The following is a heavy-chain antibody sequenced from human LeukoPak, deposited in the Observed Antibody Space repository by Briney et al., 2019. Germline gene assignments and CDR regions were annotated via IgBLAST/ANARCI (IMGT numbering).Heavy chain of an antibody. Sequence: RASVKVSCKASGYTFTSYDINWVRQATGQGLEWMGWMNPNSGNTGYAQKFQGRVTMTRNTSISTAYMELSSLRSEDTAVYYCARGPAYYDILTGYYINPGHPLTNWGQGTLVTVSS. J-gene: IGHJ4*02. CDR2: MNPNSGNT. V-gene: IGHV1-8*01. D-gene: IGHD3-9*01. CDR1: GYTFTSYD. CDR3: ARGPAYYDILTGYYINPGHPLTN.